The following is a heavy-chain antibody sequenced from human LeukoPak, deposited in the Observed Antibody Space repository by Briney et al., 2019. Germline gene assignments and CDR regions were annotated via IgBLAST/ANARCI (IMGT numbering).Heavy chain of an antibody. J-gene: IGHJ4*02. Sequence: PSETLSLTCAVYGGSFSGYYWSWIRQPPGKGLEWIGEINHSGSTNYNPSLKSQVTISVDTSKNQFSLKLSSVTAADTAVYYCARAPDDSSGYYPLDYRGQGTLVTVSS. CDR2: INHSGST. D-gene: IGHD3-22*01. CDR3: ARAPDDSSGYYPLDY. V-gene: IGHV4-34*01. CDR1: GGSFSGYY.